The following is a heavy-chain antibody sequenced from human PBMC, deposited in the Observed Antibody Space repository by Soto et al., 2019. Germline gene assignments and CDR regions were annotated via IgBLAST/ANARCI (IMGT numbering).Heavy chain of an antibody. D-gene: IGHD2-8*01. V-gene: IGHV3-23*01. CDR1: GFTFSSYD. J-gene: IGHJ4*02. CDR2: ISGSGGST. Sequence: EVQLLESGGGLVQPGGSLRLSCAASGFTFSSYDMTWVRQAPGKGLEWVSAISGSGGSTNYGDSVKGRFIISRDNSKSTLFLQMNTLRVEDTAVYYCAIRVLSKSEVRGYFDYWGRGTLVTVSS. CDR3: AIRVLSKSEVRGYFDY.